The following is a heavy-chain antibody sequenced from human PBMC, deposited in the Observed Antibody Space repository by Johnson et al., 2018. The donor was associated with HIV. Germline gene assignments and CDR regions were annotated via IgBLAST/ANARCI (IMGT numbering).Heavy chain of an antibody. V-gene: IGHV3-9*01. CDR3: AKDDALQREPNAFDI. CDR1: GFTFDDYA. J-gene: IGHJ3*02. Sequence: VLLVESGGGVVQPGGSLRLSCAASGFTFDDYAMHWVRQAPGKGLEWVSGISWNSGSIGYADSVKGRFTISRDNAKNTLYLQMNSLRAEDTAVYYCAKDDALQREPNAFDIWGQGTMVTVSS. CDR2: ISWNSGSI. D-gene: IGHD1-14*01.